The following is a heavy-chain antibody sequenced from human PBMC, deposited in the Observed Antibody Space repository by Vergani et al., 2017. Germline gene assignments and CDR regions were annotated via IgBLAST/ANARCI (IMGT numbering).Heavy chain of an antibody. CDR1: GFTFSSYA. CDR2: ISGSGGST. D-gene: IGHD6-6*01. V-gene: IGHV3-23*01. J-gene: IGHJ6*03. CDR3: AEDGSSSGMGYYYYYMAV. Sequence: EVQLLESGGGLVQPGGSLRLSCAASGFTFSSYAMSWVRQAPGKGLEWVSAISGSGGSTYYADSVKGRFTISRDNSKNTLDLQMNSLGAEDTAVYYCAEDGSSSGMGYYYYYMAVWGKGTTVTVSS.